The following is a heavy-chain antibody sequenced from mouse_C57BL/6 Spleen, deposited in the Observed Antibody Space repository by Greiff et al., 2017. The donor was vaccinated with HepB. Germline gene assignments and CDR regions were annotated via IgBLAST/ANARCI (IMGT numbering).Heavy chain of an antibody. V-gene: IGHV1-81*01. CDR2: IYPRSGNT. D-gene: IGHD1-1*01. J-gene: IGHJ2*01. CDR1: GYTFTSYG. Sequence: VKLMESGAELARPGASVKLSCKASGYTFTSYGISWVKQRTGQGLEWIGEIYPRSGNTYYNEKFKGKATLTADKSSSTAYMELLSLTSEDSAVYFCARSNYYCSLYYFDYWGQGTTLTVSS. CDR3: ARSNYYCSLYYFDY.